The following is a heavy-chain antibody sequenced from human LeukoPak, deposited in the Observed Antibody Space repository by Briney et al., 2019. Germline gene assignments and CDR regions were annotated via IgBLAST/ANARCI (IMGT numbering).Heavy chain of an antibody. V-gene: IGHV1-18*01. J-gene: IGHJ4*02. CDR1: GYTLTNYN. CDR2: INTHKGHT. D-gene: IGHD2-15*01. Sequence: ASVTVSCTASGYTLTNYNISWVRQAPGQGLEWMGWINTHKGHTNFLQKFQGRVTVTTDISTNTAYMELRRLRSDDTAVYYCAREFGHCSGDNCFYFFDLWGQGSQVIVSS. CDR3: AREFGHCSGDNCFYFFDL.